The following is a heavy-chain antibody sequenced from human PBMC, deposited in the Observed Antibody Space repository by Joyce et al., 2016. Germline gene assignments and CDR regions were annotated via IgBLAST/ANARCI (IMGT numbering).Heavy chain of an antibody. V-gene: IGHV1-18*01. Sequence: QVQLVQSGGEVKRPGASVKVSCKASGYTFTSYGISWVRQAPGQGLEWMGWISAYRSKTNYPQKFRGRVTLTTDTSTNTAFMELRSLASDDTAVYYCARDRRIQTMFGAQRPPALDVWGKGTTVTVSS. CDR1: GYTFTSYG. J-gene: IGHJ6*04. D-gene: IGHD3-3*01. CDR2: ISAYRSKT. CDR3: ARDRRIQTMFGAQRPPALDV.